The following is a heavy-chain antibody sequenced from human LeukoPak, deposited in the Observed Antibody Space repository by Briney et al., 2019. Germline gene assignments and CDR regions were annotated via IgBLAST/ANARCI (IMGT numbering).Heavy chain of an antibody. J-gene: IGHJ4*02. CDR1: GGSISSYY. D-gene: IGHD6-19*01. CDR2: IYYSGST. V-gene: IGHV4-59*01. CDR3: ARAGGSSGWPFDY. Sequence: PSETLSLTCTVSGGSISSYYWSWLRQPPGKGLEWIGYIYYSGSTNYNPSLKSRVTISVDTSKNQFSLKLSSVTAADTAVYYCARAGGSSGWPFDYWGQGTLVTVSS.